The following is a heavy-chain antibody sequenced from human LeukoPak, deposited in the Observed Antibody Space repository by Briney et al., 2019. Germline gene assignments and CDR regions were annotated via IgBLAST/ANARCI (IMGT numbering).Heavy chain of an antibody. D-gene: IGHD3-22*01. Sequence: SETLSLTCTVSGNSISSGDNYWSWIRQPAGKGLEWIGRIYTSGSTNYNPSLKSRVAISGDTSKNQFSLRLSSVTAADTAVYYCARASYSYDINGWVPFDYWGQGTLVTVSS. J-gene: IGHJ4*02. CDR1: GNSISSGDNY. V-gene: IGHV4-61*02. CDR3: ARASYSYDINGWVPFDY. CDR2: IYTSGST.